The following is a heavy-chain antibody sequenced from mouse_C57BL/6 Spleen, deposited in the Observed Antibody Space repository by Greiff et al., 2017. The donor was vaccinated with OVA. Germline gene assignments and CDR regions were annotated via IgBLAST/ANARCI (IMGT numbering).Heavy chain of an antibody. CDR1: GYTFTDYE. V-gene: IGHV1-15*01. CDR3: TRLLRYLYAMDY. CDR2: IDPETGGT. D-gene: IGHD1-1*01. Sequence: VQLKESGAELVRPGASVTLSCKASGYTFTDYEMHWVKQTPVHGLEWIGAIDPETGGTAYNQKFKGKAILTADKSSSTAYMELRSLTSEDSAVYYCTRLLRYLYAMDYWGQGTSVTVSS. J-gene: IGHJ4*01.